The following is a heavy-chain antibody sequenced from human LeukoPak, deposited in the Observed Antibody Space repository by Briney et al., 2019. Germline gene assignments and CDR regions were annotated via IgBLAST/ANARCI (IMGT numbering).Heavy chain of an antibody. CDR3: ARGIEAAAGTYVDY. V-gene: IGHV4-34*01. CDR2: INHSGST. D-gene: IGHD6-13*01. J-gene: IGHJ4*02. Sequence: SETLSLTCAVYGGSFSGYYWSWIRQPPGKGLEWIGEINHSGSTNYNPSLKSRVTISVDTSKNQFSLKLSSVTAADTAVYYCARGIEAAAGTYVDYWGQGTLATVSS. CDR1: GGSFSGYY.